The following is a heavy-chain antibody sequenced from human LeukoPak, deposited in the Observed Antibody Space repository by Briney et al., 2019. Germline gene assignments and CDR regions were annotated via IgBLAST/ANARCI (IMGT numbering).Heavy chain of an antibody. CDR2: ISSNGGST. CDR1: GFTFSSYA. J-gene: IGHJ3*02. D-gene: IGHD6-19*01. Sequence: GGSLRLSCAASGFTFSSYAMHWVRQAPGKGLEYVSAISSNGGSTYYANSVKGRFTISRDNSKNTLYLQMGSLRAEDMAVYYCARETKLVAGNAFDIWGQGTMVTVSS. V-gene: IGHV3-64*01. CDR3: ARETKLVAGNAFDI.